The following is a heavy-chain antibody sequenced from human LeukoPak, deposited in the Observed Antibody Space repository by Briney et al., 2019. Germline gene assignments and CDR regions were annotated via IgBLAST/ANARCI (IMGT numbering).Heavy chain of an antibody. Sequence: SETLSLTCTVAGGSIISYYWSWFRQPAGKGLEWIGRIYTSGSTNYNPSLKSRVTMSVATSKNQFSLKLSSVTAADAAVYYCARASIVGAADIWGQGTMVTVSS. V-gene: IGHV4-4*07. J-gene: IGHJ3*02. CDR2: IYTSGST. CDR3: ARASIVGAADI. D-gene: IGHD1-26*01. CDR1: GGSIISYY.